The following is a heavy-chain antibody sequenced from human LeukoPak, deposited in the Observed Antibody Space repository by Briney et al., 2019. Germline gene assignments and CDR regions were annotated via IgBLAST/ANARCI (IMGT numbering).Heavy chain of an antibody. Sequence: SETLSLTCTVSGGSISSHYWSWIRQPPGKGLEWIGYIYYSGNTNYNPSLKSRVTISVDTSKNQFSLKLSSVTAADTAVYYCARLAPTCYYYYMDVWGKGTTVTVSS. CDR2: IYYSGNT. CDR1: GGSISSHY. CDR3: ARLAPTCYYYYMDV. J-gene: IGHJ6*03. D-gene: IGHD3-3*02. V-gene: IGHV4-59*11.